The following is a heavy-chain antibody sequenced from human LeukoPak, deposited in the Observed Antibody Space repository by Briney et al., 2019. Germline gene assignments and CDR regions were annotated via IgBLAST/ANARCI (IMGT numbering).Heavy chain of an antibody. CDR3: SRVGLQLWLQFDY. V-gene: IGHV1-2*02. D-gene: IGHD5-18*01. Sequence: ASVTVSCKASGYTFTCYDIHWVRQSPRQGLEWRGWINPNICGTNYTQKFQGRVTMTRHTSISTTYMELSRLRSDHPTRSSCSRVGLQLWLQFDYGGGGRLVSVSS. J-gene: IGHJ4*02. CDR2: INPNICGT. CDR1: GYTFTCYD.